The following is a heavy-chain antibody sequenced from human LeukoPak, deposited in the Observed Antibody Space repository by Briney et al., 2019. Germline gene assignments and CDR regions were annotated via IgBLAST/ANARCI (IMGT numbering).Heavy chain of an antibody. D-gene: IGHD5-24*01. Sequence: GGSLRLPCAASGFTFSSYWMSWVRQAPGKGLEWVANIKQDGSEKYYVDSVKGRFTISRDNAKNSLYLQMNSLRAEDTAVYYCARVYRDGYNLVEYFDYWGQGTLVTVSS. CDR1: GFTFSSYW. J-gene: IGHJ4*02. CDR2: IKQDGSEK. V-gene: IGHV3-7*01. CDR3: ARVYRDGYNLVEYFDY.